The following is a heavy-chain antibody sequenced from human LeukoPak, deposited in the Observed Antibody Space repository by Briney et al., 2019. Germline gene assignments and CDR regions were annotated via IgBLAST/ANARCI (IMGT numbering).Heavy chain of an antibody. Sequence: ASVKVSCKASGYTFSSYGISWVRQAPGQGLEWVGRINPYNGNTKYVQKFYDRVSMTTDTSTSTAYMELRRLRSGDTAMYYCARGPRYDYDSSVYYFEFWGQGTLVTASS. CDR2: INPYNGNT. J-gene: IGHJ4*02. CDR1: GYTFSSYG. CDR3: ARGPRYDYDSSVYYFEF. D-gene: IGHD3-22*01. V-gene: IGHV1-18*01.